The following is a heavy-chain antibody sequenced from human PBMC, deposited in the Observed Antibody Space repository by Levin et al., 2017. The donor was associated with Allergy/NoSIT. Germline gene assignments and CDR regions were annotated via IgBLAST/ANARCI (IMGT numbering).Heavy chain of an antibody. CDR1: GGSFSGYY. J-gene: IGHJ4*02. CDR2: INHSGST. V-gene: IGHV4-34*01. Sequence: SETLSLTCAVYGGSFSGYYWSWIRQPPGKGLEWIGEINHSGSTNYNPSLKSRVTISVDTSKNQFSLKLSSVTAADTAVYYCARGSPPRYPGPQPATSSYYFDYWGQGTLVTVSS. CDR3: ARGSPPRYPGPQPATSSYYFDY. D-gene: IGHD1-1*01.